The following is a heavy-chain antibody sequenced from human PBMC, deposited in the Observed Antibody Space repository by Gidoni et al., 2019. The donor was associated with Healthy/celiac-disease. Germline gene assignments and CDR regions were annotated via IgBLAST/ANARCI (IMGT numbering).Heavy chain of an antibody. CDR1: GFTFRSYA. CDR3: ARAPIYYDSSGGLDY. CDR2: IRGSGSST. V-gene: IGHV3-23*01. Sequence: EVQLLESGGGLVQPGGSLRLSCAASGFTFRSYAMVWVRQAPGKGLEWVSAIRGSGSSTYYADPVEGRFTISRDNSKNTLYLQMNSLRAEDTAVYYCARAPIYYDSSGGLDYWGQGTLVTVSS. J-gene: IGHJ4*02. D-gene: IGHD3-22*01.